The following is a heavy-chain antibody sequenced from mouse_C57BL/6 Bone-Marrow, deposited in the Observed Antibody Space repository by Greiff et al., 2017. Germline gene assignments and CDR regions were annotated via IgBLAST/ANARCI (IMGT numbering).Heavy chain of an antibody. Sequence: QVHVKQPGAELVKPGASVKLSCKASGYTFTSYWMHWVKQRPGQGLEWIGMIHPNSGSTNYNEKFKSKATLTVDKSSSTAYMQLSSLTSEDSAVXYCARYYYGSSYGWYFDVWGTGTTVTVSS. J-gene: IGHJ1*03. CDR2: IHPNSGST. CDR3: ARYYYGSSYGWYFDV. CDR1: GYTFTSYW. V-gene: IGHV1-64*01. D-gene: IGHD1-1*01.